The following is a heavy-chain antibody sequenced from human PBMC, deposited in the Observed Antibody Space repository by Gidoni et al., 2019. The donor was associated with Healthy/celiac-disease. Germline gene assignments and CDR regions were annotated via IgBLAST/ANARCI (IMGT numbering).Heavy chain of an antibody. D-gene: IGHD3-16*02. J-gene: IGHJ3*02. CDR1: GFTCGDYD. Sequence: EVQLVVSGGGLVQPGRSLRLSCTASGFTCGDYDMSWFCQAPGKGLEWVGFIRSKAYGGTTEYATSVKGRFTSSRDDSRSIDYLQMNSLKTEDTAVYYCTREWGSYRYDAFDIWGQGTMVTVSS. V-gene: IGHV3-49*03. CDR3: TREWGSYRYDAFDI. CDR2: IRSKAYGGTT.